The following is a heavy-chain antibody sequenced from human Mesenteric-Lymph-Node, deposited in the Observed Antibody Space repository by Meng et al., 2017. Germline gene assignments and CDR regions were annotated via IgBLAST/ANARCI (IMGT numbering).Heavy chain of an antibody. Sequence: HRPLQESGPGLVKPSETLSLSCSVSGVAFRSTNYYWVWIRQPPGKGLEWIGSMYYSGSTAYNPSLKSRVTTSVDTSKKQFSLKVSSVTAADTAVYFCARGIAVGGRRFDSWGQGTLVTVSS. CDR2: MYYSGST. CDR3: ARGIAVGGRRFDS. CDR1: GVAFRSTNYY. V-gene: IGHV4-39*07. J-gene: IGHJ4*02. D-gene: IGHD6-19*01.